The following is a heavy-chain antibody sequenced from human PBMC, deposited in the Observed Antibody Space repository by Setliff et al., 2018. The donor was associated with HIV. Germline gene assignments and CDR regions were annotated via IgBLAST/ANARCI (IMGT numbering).Heavy chain of an antibody. J-gene: IGHJ4*02. V-gene: IGHV3-11*04. CDR2: ISSSGTTT. Sequence: GGSLRLSCLASGFTFNNAWMSWVRQAPGKGLEWLCYISSSGTTTYYGDSVKGRFTISRDNAKNSVHLQMNSLRVEDTAVYFCAAQGVLWGQGTQVTVSS. CDR3: AAQGVL. CDR1: GFTFNNAW.